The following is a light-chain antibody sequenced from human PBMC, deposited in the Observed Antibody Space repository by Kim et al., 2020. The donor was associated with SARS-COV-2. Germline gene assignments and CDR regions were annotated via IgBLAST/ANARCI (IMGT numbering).Light chain of an antibody. V-gene: IGKV3-11*01. Sequence: EVVLTQSPATLSLSPGDRATLSYRASQSVSTYLAWYQQKPGQPPRLLIYDASNRVTGIPARFSGTGSGTDFTLTISSLEPEDFAVYYCQQRSDWPLAFGGGTKVDIK. CDR3: QQRSDWPLA. CDR2: DAS. J-gene: IGKJ4*01. CDR1: QSVSTY.